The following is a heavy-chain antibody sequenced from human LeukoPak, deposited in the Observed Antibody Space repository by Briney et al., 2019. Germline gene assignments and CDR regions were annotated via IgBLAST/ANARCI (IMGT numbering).Heavy chain of an antibody. V-gene: IGHV3-23*01. CDR3: ASQVVPAATTAADY. CDR2: ISGSGGST. Sequence: GGSLRLSCAASGFTFSSYAMSWVRQAPGKGLEWVSAISGSGGSTYYADSVKGRFAISRDNSKNTLYLQMNSLRAEDTAVYYCASQVVPAATTAADYWGQGTLVTVSS. D-gene: IGHD2-2*01. CDR1: GFTFSSYA. J-gene: IGHJ4*02.